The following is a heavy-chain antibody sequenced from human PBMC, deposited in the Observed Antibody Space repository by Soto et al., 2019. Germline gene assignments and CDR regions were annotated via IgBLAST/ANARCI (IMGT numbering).Heavy chain of an antibody. CDR1: GFTFDDYA. Sequence: GGSLRLSCAASGFTFDDYAMHWVRQAPGKGLEWVAGISWDSGSIGYADSVKGRFTISRDNAKNSLYLQLNSLRAEDTALSYCANDIKSGDVVVVAAIWGYAFDIWGQGTMVTVSS. D-gene: IGHD2-15*01. V-gene: IGHV3-9*01. CDR3: ANDIKSGDVVVVAAIWGYAFDI. CDR2: ISWDSGSI. J-gene: IGHJ3*02.